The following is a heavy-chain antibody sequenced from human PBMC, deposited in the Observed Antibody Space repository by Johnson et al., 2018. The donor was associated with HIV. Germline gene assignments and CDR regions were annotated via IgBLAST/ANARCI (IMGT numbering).Heavy chain of an antibody. CDR1: GFTFSSSW. Sequence: VQLVESGGGVVQPGGSLRLSCAASGFTFSSSWMDWVRQAPGQGLEWLANIKEDGSAKIYVDSVKGRFTISRDNARNSLYLQMNSLRAEDTAVYFCARDRGYDAFDIWGQGTMVTVSS. V-gene: IGHV3-7*01. CDR3: ARDRGYDAFDI. D-gene: IGHD3-22*01. CDR2: IKEDGSAK. J-gene: IGHJ3*02.